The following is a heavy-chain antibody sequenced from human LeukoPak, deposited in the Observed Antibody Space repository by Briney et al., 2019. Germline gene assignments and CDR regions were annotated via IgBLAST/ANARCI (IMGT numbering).Heavy chain of an antibody. J-gene: IGHJ4*02. D-gene: IGHD3-10*01. CDR2: ISSSPSTR. V-gene: IGHV3-48*02. CDR3: ARSSYGSGSYYNTPFDY. CDR1: GFTFSTYN. Sequence: PGGSVRLSCAASGFTFSTYNMIWVRQAPGKGLEWVSYISSSPSTRYDADSVRGRFTISRDNAKNSLYLQMNSLRDEDTAVYYCARSSYGSGSYYNTPFDYWGQGTLVTVSS.